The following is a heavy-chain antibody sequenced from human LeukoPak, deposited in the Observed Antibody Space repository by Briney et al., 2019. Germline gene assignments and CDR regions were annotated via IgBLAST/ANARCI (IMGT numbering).Heavy chain of an antibody. CDR2: MNPNSGNT. Sequence: ASVKVSCKVSEYTLTELSMHWVRQAPGKGLEWMGWMNPNSGNTGYAQKFQGRVTMTRNTSISTAYMELSSLRSEDTAVYYCARGVIRFGELLDDAFDIWGQGTMVTVSS. CDR3: ARGVIRFGELLDDAFDI. J-gene: IGHJ3*02. D-gene: IGHD3-10*01. V-gene: IGHV1-8*01. CDR1: EYTLTELS.